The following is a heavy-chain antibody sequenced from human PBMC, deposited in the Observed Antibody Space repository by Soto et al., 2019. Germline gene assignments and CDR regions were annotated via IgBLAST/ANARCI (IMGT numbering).Heavy chain of an antibody. CDR3: VKHSPSWYSDYYGMDV. CDR1: GFSFSSYA. J-gene: IGHJ6*02. Sequence: GGALSLSCAACGFSFSSYAMHWVRQAPGKGLEYVSAISSNGGRTYYAESVKGRFTTSGDNSKNTLYLQMSSLRDEDTALYYCVKHSPSWYSDYYGMDVWGQGTTVTVSS. CDR2: ISSNGGRT. D-gene: IGHD2-21*01. V-gene: IGHV3-64D*08.